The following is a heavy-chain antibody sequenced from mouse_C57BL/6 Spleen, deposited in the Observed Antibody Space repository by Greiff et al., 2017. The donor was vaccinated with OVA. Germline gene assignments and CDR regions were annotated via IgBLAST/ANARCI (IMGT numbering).Heavy chain of an antibody. CDR1: GYTFTSYW. CDR2: IDPNSGGT. CDR3: ARWLLRHYAMDY. V-gene: IGHV1-72*01. Sequence: QVHVKQPGAELVKPGASVKLSCKASGYTFTSYWMHWVKQRPGRGLEWIGRIDPNSGGTKYNEKFKSKATLTVDKPSSTAYMQLSSLTSEDSAVYDCARWLLRHYAMDYWGQGTSVTVSS. J-gene: IGHJ4*01. D-gene: IGHD2-3*01.